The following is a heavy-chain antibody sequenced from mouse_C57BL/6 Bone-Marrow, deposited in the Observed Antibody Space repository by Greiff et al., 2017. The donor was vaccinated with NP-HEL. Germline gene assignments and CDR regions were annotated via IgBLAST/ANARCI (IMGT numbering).Heavy chain of an antibody. V-gene: IGHV1-82*01. D-gene: IGHD1-1*02. CDR3: ATIWDWYFDV. J-gene: IGHJ1*03. CDR2: IYPGDGDT. Sequence: QVQLQQSGPELVKPGASVKISCKASGYAFSSSWMNWVKQRPGKGLEWIGRIYPGDGDTNYNGKFKGKATLTADKSSSTAYMQLSSLTSEDSAVYFCATIWDWYFDVWGTGTTVTVSS. CDR1: GYAFSSSW.